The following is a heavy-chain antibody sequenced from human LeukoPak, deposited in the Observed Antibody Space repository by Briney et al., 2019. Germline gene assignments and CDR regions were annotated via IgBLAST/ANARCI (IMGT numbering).Heavy chain of an antibody. J-gene: IGHJ5*02. CDR3: ARTPGGSRYGYWFDA. V-gene: IGHV3-30*03. CDR1: GFTFSSYG. Sequence: AGGSLRLSCAASGFTFSSYGMHWVRQAPDKGLEWVAVISYDGSYKNYADSVKGRFTISRHNSQNTLYLQMNSLRPEDTAVYYCARTPGGSRYGYWFDAWGQGALVTVAS. CDR2: ISYDGSYK. D-gene: IGHD5-18*01.